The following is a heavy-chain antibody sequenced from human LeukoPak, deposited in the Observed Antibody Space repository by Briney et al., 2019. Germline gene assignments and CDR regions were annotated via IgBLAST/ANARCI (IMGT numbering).Heavy chain of an antibody. Sequence: ASVKVSCKASGYTFTSYDINWVRQATGQGLEWMGWMNPNSVNTGYAQKFQGRVTMTRNTSISTACMELSSLRSEDTAVYYCARSYDSSGYYLYYYYYGMDVWGQGTTVTVSS. V-gene: IGHV1-8*01. D-gene: IGHD3-22*01. J-gene: IGHJ6*02. CDR2: MNPNSVNT. CDR3: ARSYDSSGYYLYYYYYGMDV. CDR1: GYTFTSYD.